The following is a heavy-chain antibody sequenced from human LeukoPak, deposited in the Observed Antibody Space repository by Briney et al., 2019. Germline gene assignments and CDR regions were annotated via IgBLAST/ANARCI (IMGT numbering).Heavy chain of an antibody. CDR2: INHSGST. V-gene: IGHV4-34*01. J-gene: IGHJ4*02. D-gene: IGHD3-10*01. CDR1: GGSFSGYY. Sequence: SETLSLTCAVYGGSFSGYYWSWIRQPPGKGLEWIGEINHSGSTNYNPSLKSRVTISVDTSKNQFSLKLSSVTAADTAVYYCAREVLWFGEALDYWGQGTLVTVSS. CDR3: AREVLWFGEALDY.